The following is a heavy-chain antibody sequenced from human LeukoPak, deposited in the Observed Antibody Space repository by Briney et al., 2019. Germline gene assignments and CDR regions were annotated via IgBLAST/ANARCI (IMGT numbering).Heavy chain of an antibody. Sequence: GASVKVSCKASGYSFTDKYMHWVRQAPGQGREWMGWINPNSGGTNYAQKFQGRVTMTTDTSMSTAYMELSSLRSEDTAVYYCARAGGYCGRISCPYYFDYWGQGSLVAVSS. J-gene: IGHJ4*02. V-gene: IGHV1-2*02. CDR3: ARAGGYCGRISCPYYFDY. CDR2: INPNSGGT. D-gene: IGHD2-15*01. CDR1: GYSFTDKY.